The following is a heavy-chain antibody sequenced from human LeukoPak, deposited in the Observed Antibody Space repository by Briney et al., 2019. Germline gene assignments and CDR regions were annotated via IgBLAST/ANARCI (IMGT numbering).Heavy chain of an antibody. CDR2: IKSKTDGGTT. Sequence: GGSLRLSCAASGFTFSNAWMSWVRQAPGKGLEWVGRIKSKTDGGTTDYAAPVKGRFTISSDDSKNTLYLQMNSLKTEDTAVYYCTTPPTDSSGFLTHYWGQGTLVTVSS. J-gene: IGHJ4*02. CDR1: GFTFSNAW. V-gene: IGHV3-15*01. CDR3: TTPPTDSSGFLTHY. D-gene: IGHD3-22*01.